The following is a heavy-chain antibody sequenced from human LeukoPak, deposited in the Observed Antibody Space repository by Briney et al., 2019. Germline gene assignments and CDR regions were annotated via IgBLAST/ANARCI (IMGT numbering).Heavy chain of an antibody. CDR3: ARDPNRRYSYGPTVDY. CDR2: ISSSSSYI. CDR1: GFTFSSYS. D-gene: IGHD5-18*01. Sequence: PGGSLRLSCAASGFTFSSYSMNWVRQAPGKGLEWVSSISSSSSYIYYADSVKGRFTISRDNAKNSLYLQMNSLRAEDTAVYYCARDPNRRYSYGPTVDYWGQGTLVTVSS. V-gene: IGHV3-21*01. J-gene: IGHJ4*02.